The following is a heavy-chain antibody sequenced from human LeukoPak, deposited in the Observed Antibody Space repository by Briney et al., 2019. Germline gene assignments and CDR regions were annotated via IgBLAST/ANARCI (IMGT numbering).Heavy chain of an antibody. D-gene: IGHD3-22*01. J-gene: IGHJ4*02. Sequence: GGALRLSCAASQFSACGNYMTWVRQAPGKRLEWVSLIYSGGGTYYAAPAKGRVTISTDNSKNTLYRQMNSLRAEDTAVYYCAKENWGYNWKYDSSGSGINYWGQGTLVTVSS. V-gene: IGHV3-53*01. CDR2: IYSGGGT. CDR3: AKENWGYNWKYDSSGSGINY. CDR1: QFSACGNY.